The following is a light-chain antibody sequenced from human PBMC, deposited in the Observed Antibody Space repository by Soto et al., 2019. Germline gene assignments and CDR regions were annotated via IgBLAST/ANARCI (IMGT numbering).Light chain of an antibody. Sequence: QSVLTQPASVSGSPGQSITISCTGTSSDVGGYNYVSWYQQHPGKAPKLMIYDVSNRPSGVSNRFSGSKSGNTASLTISGLQAEDEADYYCRSYTSSSTPVVFGGGTTLTVL. V-gene: IGLV2-14*01. J-gene: IGLJ2*01. CDR1: SSDVGGYNY. CDR3: RSYTSSSTPVV. CDR2: DVS.